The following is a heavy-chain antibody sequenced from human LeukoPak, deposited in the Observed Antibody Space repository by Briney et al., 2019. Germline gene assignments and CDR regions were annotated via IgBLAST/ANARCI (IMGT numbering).Heavy chain of an antibody. CDR2: ISYDGSNK. V-gene: IGHV3-30*18. Sequence: GSLRLSCAASGFTFSSYGMHWVRQAPGKGLEWVAVISYDGSNKYYADSVKGRFTISRDNSKNTLYLQMNSLRAEDTAVYYCAKAGTDGYNYFDYWGQGTLVTVSS. J-gene: IGHJ4*02. D-gene: IGHD5-24*01. CDR1: GFTFSSYG. CDR3: AKAGTDGYNYFDY.